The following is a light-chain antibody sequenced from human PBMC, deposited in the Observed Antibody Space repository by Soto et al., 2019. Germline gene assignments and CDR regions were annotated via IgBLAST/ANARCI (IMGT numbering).Light chain of an antibody. CDR3: QLYGSSLTT. CDR2: GAS. CDR1: QSISSRY. V-gene: IGKV3-20*01. Sequence: EIVLTQSPDTLSLSPGERATLSCRASQSISSRYLVWYQQKPGQAPRLLIYGASNRATGVPDRFSGSGSGTDFTLTISRLEPEDFAVYYCQLYGSSLTTFGQGTKVDI. J-gene: IGKJ1*01.